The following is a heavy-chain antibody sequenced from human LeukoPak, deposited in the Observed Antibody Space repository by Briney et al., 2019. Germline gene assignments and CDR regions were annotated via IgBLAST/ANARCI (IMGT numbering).Heavy chain of an antibody. CDR2: IYSGGNT. CDR3: ARTPMFYFYGMDV. D-gene: IGHD2-15*01. Sequence: LSGGSLRLSCAVSGFTVSSNYMTWVRQAPGKGLEWVSVIYSGGNTYYADSVKGRFTISRDNSKNTLYLQMNSLRAEDTAVYYCARTPMFYFYGMDVWGQGTTVTVSS. CDR1: GFTVSSNY. V-gene: IGHV3-66*01. J-gene: IGHJ6*02.